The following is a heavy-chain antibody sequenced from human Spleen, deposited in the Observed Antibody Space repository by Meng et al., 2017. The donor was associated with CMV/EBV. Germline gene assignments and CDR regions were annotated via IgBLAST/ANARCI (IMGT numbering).Heavy chain of an antibody. Sequence: GESLKISCQASGYSFSDYWIGWVRQTPGKGLEWVGFIYPDDSDVINSPSMQGRVTISVDKTITTTYLQWRSLKASDTAIYFCARAGDRNSRDDDAFDIWGQGTMVTVSS. CDR3: ARAGDRNSRDDDAFDI. CDR2: IYPDDSDV. CDR1: GYSFSDYW. J-gene: IGHJ3*02. D-gene: IGHD5-24*01. V-gene: IGHV5-51*01.